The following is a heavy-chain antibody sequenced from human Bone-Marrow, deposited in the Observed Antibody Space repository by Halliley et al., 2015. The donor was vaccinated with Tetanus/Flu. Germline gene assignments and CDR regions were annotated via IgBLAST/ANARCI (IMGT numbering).Heavy chain of an antibody. CDR3: ARQPRGDFDH. CDR2: IDPSDSYT. Sequence: VQLVQSGGEVKKPGESLRISCKASGYTFTYYWISWVRQVPGKGLEWMGRIDPSDSYTSYSPSFDGNVTISVDKSISTAYLQWSSLMASDTAMYYCARQPRGDFDHWGQGTLVTVSS. J-gene: IGHJ4*02. CDR1: GYTFTYYW. V-gene: IGHV5-10-1*01.